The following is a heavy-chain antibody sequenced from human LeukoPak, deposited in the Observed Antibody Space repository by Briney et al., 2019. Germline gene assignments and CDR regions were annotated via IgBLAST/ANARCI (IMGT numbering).Heavy chain of an antibody. CDR1: GGSFSGYY. V-gene: IGHV4-34*01. Sequence: PSETLSLTCAVYGGSFSGYYWSWIRQPPGKGLEWIGEINHSGSTNYNPSLKSRVTISVDTSKNQFSLKLSSVTAADTAVYYCARCSGSYTHRPNWFDPWGQGTLVTVSS. CDR2: INHSGST. D-gene: IGHD3-10*02. J-gene: IGHJ5*02. CDR3: ARCSGSYTHRPNWFDP.